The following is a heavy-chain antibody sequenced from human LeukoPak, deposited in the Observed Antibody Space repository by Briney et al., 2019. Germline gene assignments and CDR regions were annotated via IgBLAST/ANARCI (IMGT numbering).Heavy chain of an antibody. CDR3: AREFVDIVATRWFDP. J-gene: IGHJ5*02. Sequence: EASVKVSCKASGGTFSSYAISWVRQAPGQGLEWMGGIIPIFGTANYAQKFQGRVTITADESTSTAYMELSRLRSDDTAVYYCAREFVDIVATRWFDPWGQGTLVTVSS. CDR1: GGTFSSYA. D-gene: IGHD5-12*01. CDR2: IIPIFGTA. V-gene: IGHV1-69*13.